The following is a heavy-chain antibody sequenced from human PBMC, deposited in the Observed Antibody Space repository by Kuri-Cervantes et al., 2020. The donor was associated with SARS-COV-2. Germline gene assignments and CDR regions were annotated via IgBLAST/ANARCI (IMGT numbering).Heavy chain of an antibody. CDR1: GYTFTGYY. CDR3: ASGGQLPYYYYYYYMDV. Sequence: ASVKVSCKASGYTFTGYYMHWVRQAPGQGLEWMGWINPNSGGTNYAQKFQGRVTITTDESTSTAYMELSGLRSEDTAVYYCASGGQLPYYYYYYYMDVWGKGTTVTVSS. D-gene: IGHD1-1*01. J-gene: IGHJ6*03. CDR2: INPNSGGT. V-gene: IGHV1-2*02.